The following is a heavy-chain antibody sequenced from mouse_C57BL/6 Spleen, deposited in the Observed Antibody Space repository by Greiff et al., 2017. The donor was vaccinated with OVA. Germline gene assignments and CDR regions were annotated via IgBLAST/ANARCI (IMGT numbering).Heavy chain of an antibody. J-gene: IGHJ2*01. V-gene: IGHV5-9-1*02. CDR1: GFTFSSYA. CDR3: TRLGSFDD. Sequence: EVQRVESGEGLVKPGGSLKLSCAASGFTFSSYAMSWVRQTPEKRLEWVAYISRCGDYIYYADTVKGRSTFSRDNARNTLYLQMSSLKSEDTAMYYCTRLGSFDDWGQGTTLTVSS. CDR2: ISRCGDYI. D-gene: IGHD4-1*01.